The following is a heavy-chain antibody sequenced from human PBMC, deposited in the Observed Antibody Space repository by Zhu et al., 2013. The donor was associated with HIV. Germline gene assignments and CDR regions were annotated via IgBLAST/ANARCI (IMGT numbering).Heavy chain of an antibody. CDR3: ARRLSAGVVGWGYCLDY. CDR2: INGGDGNT. V-gene: IGHV1-3*01. J-gene: IGHJ4*02. Sequence: QVRLVQSGAEVKKPGDSVKVSCKASGYTFTNFPIHWVRQAPGQRLEWMGWINGGDGNTKYSQKFQGTVTITRDTSTSTAYMELSSLRSEDTAVYYCARRLSAGVVGWGYCLDYWGQGTLITVSS. D-gene: IGHD1-26*01. CDR1: GYTFTNFP.